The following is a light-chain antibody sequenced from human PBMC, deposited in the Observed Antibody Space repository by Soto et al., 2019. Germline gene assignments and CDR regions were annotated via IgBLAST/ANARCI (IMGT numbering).Light chain of an antibody. V-gene: IGKV3-15*01. J-gene: IGKJ2*01. CDR3: QQSYRTPYT. Sequence: EIVMTQSPTTLSVSPGESVTLSCRASQSVSSDLAWYQQIPGQAPRLLIYGASTRATGIPARFSGSGSATEFTLTISSLQSEDFATYYCQQSYRTPYTFGQGTNLEIK. CDR1: QSVSSD. CDR2: GAS.